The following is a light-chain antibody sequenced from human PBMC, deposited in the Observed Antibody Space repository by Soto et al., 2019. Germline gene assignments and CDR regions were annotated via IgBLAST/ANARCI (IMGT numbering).Light chain of an antibody. J-gene: IGKJ5*01. CDR1: QGISSY. CDR2: AAS. Sequence: DIQMTPSPSFLSASVGDRVTITCQASQGISSYLDWYQQKPGKAPELLIYAASSLDGGVPSRFSGSGSGTEFTPTISMLHPDDFTSYCRQSYSSFSITFGQGTRLEIK. CDR3: QSYSSFSIT. V-gene: IGKV1-9*01.